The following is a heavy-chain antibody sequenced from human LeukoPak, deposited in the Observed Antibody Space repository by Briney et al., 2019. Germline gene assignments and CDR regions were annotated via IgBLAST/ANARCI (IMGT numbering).Heavy chain of an antibody. V-gene: IGHV3-48*03. D-gene: IGHD6-19*01. CDR2: ISSGGGTI. J-gene: IGHJ4*02. CDR3: ASLPSSGWCVSGNDF. Sequence: GGSLRLSCAASGFIFSSYEMNWVRQAPGKGLEWVSYISSGGGTIYYADSVKGRFTVSRDNGKYSLYLQMNSLRAEDTAIYYCASLPSSGWCVSGNDFWGQGTLVTVSS. CDR1: GFIFSSYE.